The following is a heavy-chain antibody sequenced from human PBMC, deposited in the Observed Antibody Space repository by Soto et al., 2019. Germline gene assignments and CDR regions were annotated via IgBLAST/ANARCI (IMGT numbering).Heavy chain of an antibody. CDR1: GYTSSTSG. CDR2: ISVDNGNT. V-gene: IGHV1-18*01. CDR3: ASGLLLIRGVITLDY. Sequence: ASVKVSCKASGYTSSTSGFTWVRQAPGQGLEWMGWISVDNGNTNYSPKFQGRVAMTTDTSSNTAYMDLRSLTSDDTAVYYCASGLLLIRGVITLDYRGQGTLVTVSS. J-gene: IGHJ4*02. D-gene: IGHD3-10*01.